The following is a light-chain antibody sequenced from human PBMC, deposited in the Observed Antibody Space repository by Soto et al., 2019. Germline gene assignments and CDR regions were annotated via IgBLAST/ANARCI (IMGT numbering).Light chain of an antibody. Sequence: EIVLTQSPATLSLSPGERATLSCRASQSISSYLAWYQQKPGQAPRLLIYDASNRATGIPVRFSGSGSGTDFTLIISSLEPEDFAVYYCQQRSNWPLTFGPGPKVDIK. V-gene: IGKV3-11*01. CDR2: DAS. CDR3: QQRSNWPLT. CDR1: QSISSY. J-gene: IGKJ3*01.